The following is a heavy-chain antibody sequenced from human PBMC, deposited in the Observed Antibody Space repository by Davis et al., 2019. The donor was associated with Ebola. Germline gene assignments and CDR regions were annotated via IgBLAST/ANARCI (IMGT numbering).Heavy chain of an antibody. V-gene: IGHV4-39*07. CDR1: GGSISSGGYY. CDR2: INHSGST. J-gene: IGHJ5*02. Sequence: SETLSLTCTVPGGSISSGGYYWSWIRQPPGKGLEWIGEINHSGSTNYNPSLKSRVTISVDTSKNQFSLKLSSVTAADTAVYYCARAGGGYCSSTSCPMGWFDPWGQGTLVTVSS. CDR3: ARAGGGYCSSTSCPMGWFDP. D-gene: IGHD2-2*01.